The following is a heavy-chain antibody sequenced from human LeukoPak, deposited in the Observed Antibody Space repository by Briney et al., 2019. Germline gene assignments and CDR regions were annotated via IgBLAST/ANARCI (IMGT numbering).Heavy chain of an antibody. CDR3: AKPSYYYDSSGRRKRDYYYYYMDV. D-gene: IGHD3-22*01. V-gene: IGHV3-23*01. CDR1: GFTFSSYA. J-gene: IGHJ6*03. Sequence: GGSLRLSCAASGFTFSSYAMSWVRQAPGKGLEWVSAISGSGGSTYYADSMKRRFTISRDNSKNTLYLQMNSLRAEDTAVYYCAKPSYYYDSSGRRKRDYYYYYMDVWGKGTTVTVSS. CDR2: ISGSGGST.